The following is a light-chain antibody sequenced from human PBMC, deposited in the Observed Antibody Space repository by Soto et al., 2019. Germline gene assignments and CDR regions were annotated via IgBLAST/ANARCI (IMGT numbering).Light chain of an antibody. CDR2: EVR. Sequence: QSVLSQPASVSGSPGQSITLSCSGTSSDVGGYHFVSWYQQHPGKAPNLIIYEVRNRPSGVSDRFSGSNSGNTASLTISGLQAEDEASYYCYSYTTTSNYVSASGTK. CDR3: YSYTTTSNYV. J-gene: IGLJ1*01. V-gene: IGLV2-14*01. CDR1: SSDVGGYHF.